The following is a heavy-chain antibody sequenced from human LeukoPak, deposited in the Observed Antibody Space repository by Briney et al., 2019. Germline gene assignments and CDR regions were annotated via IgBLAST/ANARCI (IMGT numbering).Heavy chain of an antibody. D-gene: IGHD3-22*01. CDR3: ARDREHTYYYDSSGYYQNAFDI. Sequence: ASVKVSCKASGYTFTSYAMHWVRQAPGQRLEWMGWINAGNGNTKYSQEFQGRVTITRDTSASTAYMELSSLRSEDMAVYYCARDREHTYYYDSSGYYQNAFDIWGQGTMVTVSS. CDR1: GYTFTSYA. CDR2: INAGNGNT. V-gene: IGHV1-3*03. J-gene: IGHJ3*02.